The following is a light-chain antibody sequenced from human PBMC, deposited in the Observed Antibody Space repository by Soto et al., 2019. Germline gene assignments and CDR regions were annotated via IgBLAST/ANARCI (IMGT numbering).Light chain of an antibody. CDR3: HQHNIHSKP. V-gene: IGKV1-5*03. CDR1: QTISSW. J-gene: IGKJ1*01. Sequence: THSVSAVSGSVRDRVTITCRASQTISSWLAWYQQKPGKAPKLLIYKASSLESGVPSRFSGSGSGTEITLTISSLQPDDFATYYRHQHNIHSKPFGQ. CDR2: KAS.